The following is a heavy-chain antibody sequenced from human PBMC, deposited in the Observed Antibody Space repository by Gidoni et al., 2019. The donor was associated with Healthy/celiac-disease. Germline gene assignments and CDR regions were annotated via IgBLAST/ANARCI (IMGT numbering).Heavy chain of an antibody. J-gene: IGHJ4*02. CDR1: GYSFTSYW. Sequence: EVQLVQSGAEVKKPGESLKISCKGSGYSFTSYWIGWVRQMPGKGLEWMGIIYPGDSDTRYSPSFQGQVTISADKSISTAYLQWSSLKASDTAMYYCARGSKYYYDSWNYFDYWGQGTLVTVSS. CDR2: IYPGDSDT. CDR3: ARGSKYYYDSWNYFDY. V-gene: IGHV5-51*01. D-gene: IGHD3-22*01.